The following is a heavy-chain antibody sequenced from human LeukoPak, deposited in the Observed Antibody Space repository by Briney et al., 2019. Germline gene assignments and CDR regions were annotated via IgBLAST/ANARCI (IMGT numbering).Heavy chain of an antibody. CDR1: GFTFNYYS. J-gene: IGHJ4*02. D-gene: IGHD1-26*01. CDR2: ISSSSDTI. CDR3: ARRAGGSYYHFDH. V-gene: IGHV3-48*01. Sequence: GGSLRLSCAASGFTFNYYSMNWVRQAPGKGLEWVSYISSSSDTIFYADSVMGRFTISRDNAQNSLYLQMNSLRAEDTAVYYCARRAGGSYYHFDHWGQGTLVTVSS.